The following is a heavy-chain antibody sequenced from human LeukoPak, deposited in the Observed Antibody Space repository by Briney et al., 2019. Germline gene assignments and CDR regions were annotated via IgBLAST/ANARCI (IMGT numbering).Heavy chain of an antibody. D-gene: IGHD3-10*01. J-gene: IGHJ4*02. Sequence: SETLSLTCTVSGGSISSYYWSWIRQPPGKGLEWIGYIYYSGSTNYNPSLKSRVTISVGTSKNQFSLKLSSVTAADTAVYYCARGKVQGVIFDYWGQGTLVTVSS. CDR3: ARGKVQGVIFDY. CDR1: GGSISSYY. V-gene: IGHV4-59*01. CDR2: IYYSGST.